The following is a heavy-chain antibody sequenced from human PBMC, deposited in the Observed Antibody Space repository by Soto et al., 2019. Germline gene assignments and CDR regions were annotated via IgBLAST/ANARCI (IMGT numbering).Heavy chain of an antibody. J-gene: IGHJ6*01. CDR3: ARSDGTAMVYYYSYGMDV. Sequence: QVQLVQSGAEVKKPGSSVKVSCKASGGTFSSYAISWVRQAPGQGLEWMGGIIPIFGTANYAQKFQGRVTITADESTSTDYMELSSLRSEDTAVYYCARSDGTAMVYYYSYGMDVWGQGTTVTVSS. D-gene: IGHD5-18*01. CDR2: IIPIFGTA. V-gene: IGHV1-69*12. CDR1: GGTFSSYA.